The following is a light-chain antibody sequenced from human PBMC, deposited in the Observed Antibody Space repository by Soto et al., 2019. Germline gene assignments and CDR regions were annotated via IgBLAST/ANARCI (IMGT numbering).Light chain of an antibody. CDR1: SSNIGATYD. Sequence: QSVLTQPPSVSGAPGQRVTISCTGSSSNIGATYDVHWYQHRPGTAPKLLIYGNYNRPSGVPDRFSGSKSGASASLAITGLQAEDEADYYCQSYDSSLSEDVFGTGTKVTVL. CDR2: GNY. J-gene: IGLJ1*01. CDR3: QSYDSSLSEDV. V-gene: IGLV1-40*01.